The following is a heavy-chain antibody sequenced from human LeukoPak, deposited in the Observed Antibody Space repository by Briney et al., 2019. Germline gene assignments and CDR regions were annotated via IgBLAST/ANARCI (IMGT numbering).Heavy chain of an antibody. D-gene: IGHD3/OR15-3a*01. CDR1: GFIFSKYW. CDR3: VRDGDYQSDDIWYDALDV. J-gene: IGHJ3*01. Sequence: PGGSLTLSRSGSGFIFSKYWVTCVRPAPGKGLEWGANIRQDGIRQYPVASVEGPYSISSDNAPNSLFLQMNNLRVQNTAIYYCVRDGDYQSDDIWYDALDVWGHGTRVTVSS. V-gene: IGHV3-7*01. CDR2: IRQDGIRQ.